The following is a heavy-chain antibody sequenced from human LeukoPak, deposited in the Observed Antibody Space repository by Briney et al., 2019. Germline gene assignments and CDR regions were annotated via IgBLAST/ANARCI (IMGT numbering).Heavy chain of an antibody. Sequence: GGSLRLSCAASGFIFDDYGMNWVRQAPGKGLEWVSGINWNGGSTGYADSVKGRFTISRDNAKNSLYLQMNSLRAEDTAWYYCGMAAHYRDYALVKYYFDYWGQGTLVTVSA. V-gene: IGHV3-20*04. CDR3: GMAAHYRDYALVKYYFDY. CDR1: GFIFDDYG. J-gene: IGHJ4*02. D-gene: IGHD4-17*01. CDR2: INWNGGST.